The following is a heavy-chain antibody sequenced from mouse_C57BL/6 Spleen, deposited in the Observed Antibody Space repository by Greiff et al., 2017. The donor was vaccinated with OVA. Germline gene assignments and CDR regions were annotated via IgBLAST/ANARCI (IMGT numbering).Heavy chain of an antibody. D-gene: IGHD2-5*01. Sequence: EVKLVESGGDLVKPGGSLKLSCAASGFTFSSYGMSWVRQTPDKRLEWVATISSGGSYTYYPDSVKGRFTISIDNAKNTLYLQMSSLKSEDTAIYYCASLYSNYGYWGQGTTLTVSS. V-gene: IGHV5-6*01. J-gene: IGHJ2*01. CDR3: ASLYSNYGY. CDR2: ISSGGSYT. CDR1: GFTFSSYG.